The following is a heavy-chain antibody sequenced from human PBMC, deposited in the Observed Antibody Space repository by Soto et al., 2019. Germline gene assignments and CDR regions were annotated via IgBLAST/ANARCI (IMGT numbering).Heavy chain of an antibody. V-gene: IGHV3-30-3*01. CDR1: GFTFSSYA. J-gene: IGHJ4*02. CDR2: ISYDGSNK. D-gene: IGHD6-13*01. CDR3: ARDVLGRYSTYLPPDY. Sequence: SGGSLRLSCAASGFTFSSYAMHWVRQAPGKGLEWVAVISYDGSNKYYADSVKGRFTISRDNSKNTLYLQMNSLRAEDTAVYYCARDVLGRYSTYLPPDYWGQGTLVTVSS.